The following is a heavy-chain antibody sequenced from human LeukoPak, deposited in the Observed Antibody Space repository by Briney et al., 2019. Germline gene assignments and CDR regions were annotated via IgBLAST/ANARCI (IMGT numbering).Heavy chain of an antibody. CDR3: ARGPYDFWSGYFSISYGMDV. J-gene: IGHJ6*02. D-gene: IGHD3-3*01. V-gene: IGHV4-61*01. CDR2: IYHSGST. CDR1: GGSVSSGSYY. Sequence: SETLSLTCTVSGGSVSSGSYYWSWIRQPPGKGPEWIGYIYHSGSTNYNPSLKSRVTISVDTSKNQFSLKLSSVTAADTAVYYCARGPYDFWSGYFSISYGMDVWGQGTTVTVSS.